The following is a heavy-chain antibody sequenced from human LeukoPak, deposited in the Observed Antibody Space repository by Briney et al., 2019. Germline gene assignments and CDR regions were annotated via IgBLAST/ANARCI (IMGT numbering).Heavy chain of an antibody. D-gene: IGHD1-26*01. CDR2: ISGSGGST. J-gene: IGHJ4*02. CDR1: GFTFSSYA. V-gene: IGHV3-23*01. CDR3: ARDIGIVGATAFDY. Sequence: GGSLRLSCAASGFTFSSYAMSWVRQAPGKGLEWVSAISGSGGSTYYADSVKGRFTISRDNSKNTLYLQMNSLRAEDTAVYYCARDIGIVGATAFDYWGQGTLVTVSS.